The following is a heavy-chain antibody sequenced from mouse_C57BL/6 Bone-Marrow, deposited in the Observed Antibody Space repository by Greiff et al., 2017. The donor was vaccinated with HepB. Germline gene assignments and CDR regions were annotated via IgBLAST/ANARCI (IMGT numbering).Heavy chain of an antibody. Sequence: EVHLVESGPGLVKPSQSLSLTCSVTGYSITSGYYWNWIRQFPGNKLEWMGYISYDGSNNYNPSLKNRISITRDTSKNQFFLKLNSVTTEDTATYYCARSGLRSRFAYWGQGTLVTVSA. CDR3: ARSGLRSRFAY. CDR1: GYSITSGYY. CDR2: ISYDGSN. D-gene: IGHD1-1*01. V-gene: IGHV3-6*01. J-gene: IGHJ3*01.